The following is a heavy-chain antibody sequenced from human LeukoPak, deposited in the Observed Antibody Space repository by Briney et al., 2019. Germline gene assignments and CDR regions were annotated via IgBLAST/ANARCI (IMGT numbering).Heavy chain of an antibody. CDR1: GFTFRSYA. D-gene: IGHD2-8*01. CDR2: ISYDGSNK. Sequence: GGSLRLSCAVSGFTFRSYAMHWVRQAPGKGLEWVAVISYDGSNKYYADSVKGRFTISRDNSKNTLYLQMNSLRAEDTAVYYCARDPIPYCTNGVCYPGSSWGQGTLVTVSS. J-gene: IGHJ5*02. CDR3: ARDPIPYCTNGVCYPGSS. V-gene: IGHV3-30*01.